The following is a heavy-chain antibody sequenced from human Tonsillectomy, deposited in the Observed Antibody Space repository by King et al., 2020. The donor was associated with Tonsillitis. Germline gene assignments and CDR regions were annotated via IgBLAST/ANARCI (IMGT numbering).Heavy chain of an antibody. CDR1: GFTFSTYA. D-gene: IGHD5-18*01. Sequence: VQLVESGGGLVQPGGSLRLSCAASGFTFSTYAMSWVRQAPGKGLEWVSAISGSGASTYYADSVRGRFTISRDNSKNTLYLEMNSLRAEDTAVYNCAKEMGYSYLYYFDYWGQGTLVTVSS. V-gene: IGHV3-23*04. CDR3: AKEMGYSYLYYFDY. CDR2: ISGSGAST. J-gene: IGHJ4*02.